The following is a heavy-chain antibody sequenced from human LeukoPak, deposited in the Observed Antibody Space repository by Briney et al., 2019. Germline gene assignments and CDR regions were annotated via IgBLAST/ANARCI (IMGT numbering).Heavy chain of an antibody. CDR1: GYTFTGYY. J-gene: IGHJ6*04. Sequence: ASVKVSCKASGYTFTGYYMHWVRQAPGQGLEWMGWINPNSGGTNYAQKFQGWVTMTRDTSISTAYMELSRLRSDDTAVYYCARAMVRASYGMDVWGKGTTVTASS. D-gene: IGHD3-10*01. V-gene: IGHV1-2*04. CDR2: INPNSGGT. CDR3: ARAMVRASYGMDV.